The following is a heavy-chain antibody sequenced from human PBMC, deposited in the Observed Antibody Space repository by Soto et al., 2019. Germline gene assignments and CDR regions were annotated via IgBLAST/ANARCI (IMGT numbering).Heavy chain of an antibody. CDR1: GGTFSSYT. D-gene: IGHD3-3*01. V-gene: IGHV1-69*02. Sequence: QVQLVQSGAEVKKPGSSVKVSCKASGGTFSSYTISWVRQAPGQGLEWMGRIIPILGIANYAQKFQGRVTITADKSTSTAYMELSSLRSEDTAVYYCARATYYDFWSGPLDYWGQGTLVTVSS. J-gene: IGHJ4*02. CDR2: IIPILGIA. CDR3: ARATYYDFWSGPLDY.